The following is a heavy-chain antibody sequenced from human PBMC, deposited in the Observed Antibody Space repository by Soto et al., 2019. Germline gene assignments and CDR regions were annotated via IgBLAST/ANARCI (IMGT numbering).Heavy chain of an antibody. J-gene: IGHJ5*02. V-gene: IGHV4-61*01. CDR3: ARVLLWFGDPGENCFDP. CDR1: GGSISRGCYY. CDR2: IYYSGST. Sequence: SETLSLTCTVSGGSISRGCYYWSWIRQHPGKGLEWIGYIYYSGSTNYNPSLKSRVTISVDTSKNQFSLKLSSVTAADTAVYYCARVLLWFGDPGENCFDPWGQGTLVTVSS. D-gene: IGHD3-10*01.